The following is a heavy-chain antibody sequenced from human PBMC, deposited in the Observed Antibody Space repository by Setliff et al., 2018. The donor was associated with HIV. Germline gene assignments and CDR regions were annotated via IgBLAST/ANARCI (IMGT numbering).Heavy chain of an antibody. CDR1: GGSMSTYY. CDR2: IYTSGST. CDR3: ARGARLLAGYSDRWDYYYMGV. D-gene: IGHD6-13*01. V-gene: IGHV4-4*08. Sequence: PSETLSLTCTVSGGSMSTYYWSWIRQPPGKGLEWIGNIYTSGSTNYNPSLRSRVTISVDTSKNQFSLKVNSVTAADTAVYYCARGARLLAGYSDRWDYYYMGVWGKGTTVTVSS. J-gene: IGHJ6*03.